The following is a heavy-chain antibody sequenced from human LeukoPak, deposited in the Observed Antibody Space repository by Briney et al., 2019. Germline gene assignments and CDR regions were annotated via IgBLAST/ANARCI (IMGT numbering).Heavy chain of an antibody. CDR2: ISWNSGSI. J-gene: IGHJ4*02. D-gene: IGHD6-13*01. Sequence: GGSLRLSCAASGFTFDDYAMHWVRQAPGKGLEWVSGISWNSGSIGYADSVKGRFTIFRDNAKNSLYLQMNSLRAEDTALYYCAKDFESSSWYYFDYWGQGTLVTVSS. CDR3: AKDFESSSWYYFDY. CDR1: GFTFDDYA. V-gene: IGHV3-9*01.